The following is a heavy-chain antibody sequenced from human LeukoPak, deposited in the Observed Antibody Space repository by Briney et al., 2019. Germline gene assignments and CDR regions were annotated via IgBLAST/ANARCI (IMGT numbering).Heavy chain of an antibody. V-gene: IGHV3-53*01. Sequence: GGFLRLSCAASGFTVSSNYMSWVRPAPGKGLEWVSVIYSGGSTYYADSVKGRFTISRDNSKNTLYLQMNSLRAEDTAVYYCAREGHTTSYYMDVWGKGTTVTVSS. D-gene: IGHD2/OR15-2a*01. J-gene: IGHJ6*03. CDR2: IYSGGST. CDR1: GFTVSSNY. CDR3: AREGHTTSYYMDV.